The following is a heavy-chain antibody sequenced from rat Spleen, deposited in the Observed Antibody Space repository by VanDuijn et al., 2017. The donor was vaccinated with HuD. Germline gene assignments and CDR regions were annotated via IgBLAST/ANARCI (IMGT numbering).Heavy chain of an antibody. J-gene: IGHJ2*01. V-gene: IGHV2-4*01. CDR1: GFSLTSNG. CDR2: IWRGGGT. D-gene: IGHD1-2*01. CDR3: ARHGIAAIPYYFDY. Sequence: QVQLKESGPGLVQPSQTLSLTCTVSGFSLTSNGVSWVRQPPGKGLEWMGAIWRGGGTDYNSALKPRLSISRDTSKSQVFLKMNSLQPEDTGTYYCARHGIAAIPYYFDYWGQGVMVTVSS.